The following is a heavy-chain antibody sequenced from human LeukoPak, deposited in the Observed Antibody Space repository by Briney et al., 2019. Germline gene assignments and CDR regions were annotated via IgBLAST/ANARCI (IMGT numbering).Heavy chain of an antibody. CDR1: GFNFNSYT. D-gene: IGHD2-2*01. J-gene: IGHJ4*02. CDR2: IRDKANSYAT. CDR3: TRWDCTTTGCYPFDY. Sequence: GGSLRLSCAASGFNFNSYTMNWVRQASGKGLEWVGRIRDKANSYATAYIASVKGRFTISRDDSKNTAYLQMSSLKTEDTAVYYCTRWDCTTTGCYPFDYWGQGTLVTVSS. V-gene: IGHV3-73*01.